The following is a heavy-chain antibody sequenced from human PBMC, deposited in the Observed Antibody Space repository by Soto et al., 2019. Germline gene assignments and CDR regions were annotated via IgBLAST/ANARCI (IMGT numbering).Heavy chain of an antibody. Sequence: PSETLSLTXAVSGDSMRSYYWSWMRQPPGKGLEWIGYIYYSGNTNYNPSLTSRVTISVDTSKNQFSLKLRSVTAADSAVYYCARGDSRPLGWFDPWGQGTLVTVSS. CDR2: IYYSGNT. V-gene: IGHV4-59*01. CDR3: ARGDSRPLGWFDP. CDR1: GDSMRSYY. D-gene: IGHD6-13*01. J-gene: IGHJ5*02.